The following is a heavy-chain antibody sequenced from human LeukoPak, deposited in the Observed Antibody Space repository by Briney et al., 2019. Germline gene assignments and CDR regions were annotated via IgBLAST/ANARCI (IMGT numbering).Heavy chain of an antibody. Sequence: PSETLSLTCTVSGGSISSYYWSWIRQPAGKGLEWIGRIYTSGSTTYNPSLKSRVTMSVDTSKNQFSLKLTSVTAADTAVYYCARRGSDWYFDLWGRDTLVTVSS. V-gene: IGHV4-4*07. CDR1: GGSISSYY. D-gene: IGHD2-15*01. J-gene: IGHJ2*01. CDR2: IYTSGST. CDR3: ARRGSDWYFDL.